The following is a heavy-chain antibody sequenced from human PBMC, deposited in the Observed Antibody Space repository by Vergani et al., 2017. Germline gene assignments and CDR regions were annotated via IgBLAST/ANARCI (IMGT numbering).Heavy chain of an antibody. V-gene: IGHV4-34*01. D-gene: IGHD5-12*01. CDR2: INNSGST. Sequence: QVQLQQWGAGLLKPSETLSLTCAVYGGSFSGYYWSWIRQPPGKGLEWIGEINNSGSTNYNPSLKSRVTISVDTSKNQFSLKLSTVTAADTAVYYCARANGRGYSGYDELDYWGQGTLVTVSS. CDR1: GGSFSGYY. J-gene: IGHJ4*02. CDR3: ARANGRGYSGYDELDY.